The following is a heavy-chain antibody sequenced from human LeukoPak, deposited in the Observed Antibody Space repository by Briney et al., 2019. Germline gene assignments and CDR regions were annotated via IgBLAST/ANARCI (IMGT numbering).Heavy chain of an antibody. CDR3: FFSGYDSRGADY. J-gene: IGHJ4*02. CDR1: GYTFTGYY. V-gene: IGHV1-2*02. D-gene: IGHD5-12*01. CDR2: INPNSGGT. Sequence: ASVKVSCKASGYTFTGYYMHWVRQAPGQGLEWMGWINPNSGGTNYAQKFQGRVTMTRDTSISTAYMELSRLRSDDTAVYYCFFSGYDSRGADYWGQGTLVTVSS.